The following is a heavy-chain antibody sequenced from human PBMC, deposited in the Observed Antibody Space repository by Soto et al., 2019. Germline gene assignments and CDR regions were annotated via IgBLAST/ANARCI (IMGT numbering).Heavy chain of an antibody. Sequence: GGSLRLSCAASGFTFSSYGMHWVRQAPGKGLEWVAVISYDGSNKYYADSVKGRFTISRDNSKNTLYLQMNSLRAEDTAVYYCAKGDSGYEIFDYWGQGTLVTSPQ. D-gene: IGHD5-12*01. CDR1: GFTFSSYG. V-gene: IGHV3-30*18. CDR2: ISYDGSNK. J-gene: IGHJ4*02. CDR3: AKGDSGYEIFDY.